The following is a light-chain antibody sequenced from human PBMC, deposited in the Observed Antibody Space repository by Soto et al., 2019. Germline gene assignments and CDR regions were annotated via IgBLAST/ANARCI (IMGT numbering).Light chain of an antibody. CDR2: GAT. CDR1: QSVSSN. J-gene: IGKJ1*01. Sequence: EIVMTHSPATLSVSPGESATLSCRASQSVSSNLGWYQQKLDKAPRLLMCGATTRAAGIPARFSGSGSGTEFTLTILSLQSEDFAVYYCQQYNNWPPWPFGQGTKV. V-gene: IGKV3-15*01. CDR3: QQYNNWPPWP.